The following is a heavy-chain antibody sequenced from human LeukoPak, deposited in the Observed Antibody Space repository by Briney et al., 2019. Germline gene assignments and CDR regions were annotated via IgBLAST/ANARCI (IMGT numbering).Heavy chain of an antibody. D-gene: IGHD6-13*01. CDR1: GYTFTSYA. CDR2: INAGNGNT. Sequence: ASVKVSCQASGYTFTSYAMHWVRQAPGQRLEWMGWINAGNGNTKYSQEFQGRVTITRDTSASTAYMELSSLRSEDMAVYYCAREGRDSSSWYVSYYYYMDVWGKGTTVTVSS. CDR3: AREGRDSSSWYVSYYYYMDV. V-gene: IGHV1-3*03. J-gene: IGHJ6*03.